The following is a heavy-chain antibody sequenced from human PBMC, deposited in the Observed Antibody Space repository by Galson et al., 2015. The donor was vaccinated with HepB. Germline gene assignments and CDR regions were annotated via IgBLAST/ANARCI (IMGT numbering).Heavy chain of an antibody. J-gene: IGHJ4*02. CDR1: GDSVSRGSYY. CDR2: VYYTGDT. D-gene: IGHD5-18*01. Sequence: TLSLTCTVSGDSVSRGSYYWGWIRQPPGKGLEWIGSVYYTGDTYYNPPLKSRVTVSMDTSKNQFSLKLTSVTAADTAVYYCASIQAPGYDYGGAFDYWGQGRLVTVSS. V-gene: IGHV4-39*01. CDR3: ASIQAPGYDYGGAFDY.